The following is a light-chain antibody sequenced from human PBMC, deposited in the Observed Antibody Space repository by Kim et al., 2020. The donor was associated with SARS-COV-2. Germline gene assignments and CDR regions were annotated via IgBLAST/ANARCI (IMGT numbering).Light chain of an antibody. J-gene: IGKJ1*01. Sequence: APGQRANLSCRASQSVGQKLAWYQHKPGQAPRLLIYEASTRASNIPPRFSGTGSGTEFTLTISSLQSEDFANYFCQQYDTWPPVTFGLGTKVDIK. CDR3: QQYDTWPPVT. V-gene: IGKV3-15*01. CDR1: QSVGQK. CDR2: EAS.